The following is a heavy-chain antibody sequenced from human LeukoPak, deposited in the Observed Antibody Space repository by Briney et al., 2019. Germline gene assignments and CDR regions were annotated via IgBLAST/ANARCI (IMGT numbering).Heavy chain of an antibody. CDR3: ARGVYAFDV. V-gene: IGHV3-7*01. J-gene: IGHJ3*01. CDR1: GFTFSNYW. CDR2: MSQDGGEI. D-gene: IGHD2-8*01. Sequence: GGSLRLSCAASGFTFSNYWMAWVRQAPGKGLEWVAYMSQDGGEIYYVDSVKGRFIISRDNAKNSLYLQMNSLRAEDTAVYYCARGVYAFDVWGQGTLITVSS.